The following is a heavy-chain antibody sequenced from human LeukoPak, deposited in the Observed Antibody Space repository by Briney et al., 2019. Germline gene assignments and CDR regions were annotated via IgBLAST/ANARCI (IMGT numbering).Heavy chain of an antibody. CDR3: ARYYYDYVWGSYRIDY. Sequence: ASVKLSCKASGYTFTSYGISWVRQAPGQGLEWMGWISAYNGNTNYAQKLQGRVTMTTDTSTSTAYMELRSLRSDDTAVYYCARYYYDYVWGSYRIDYWGQGTLVTVSS. CDR2: ISAYNGNT. CDR1: GYTFTSYG. V-gene: IGHV1-18*01. D-gene: IGHD3-16*02. J-gene: IGHJ4*02.